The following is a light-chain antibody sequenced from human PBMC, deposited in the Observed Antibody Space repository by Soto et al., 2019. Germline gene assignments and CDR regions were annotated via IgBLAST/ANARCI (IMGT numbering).Light chain of an antibody. CDR2: GAS. J-gene: IGKJ1*01. CDR3: QQYNNWWT. Sequence: EIVLTQSPGTLSLSPGEGATLSCRASQSISSNFLAWYQQKPGQAPRLLIYGASTRATGIPARFSGSGSGTEFSLTISSLQSEDFAVYYCQQYNNWWTFAQGTEVDIK. V-gene: IGKV3-15*01. CDR1: QSISSNF.